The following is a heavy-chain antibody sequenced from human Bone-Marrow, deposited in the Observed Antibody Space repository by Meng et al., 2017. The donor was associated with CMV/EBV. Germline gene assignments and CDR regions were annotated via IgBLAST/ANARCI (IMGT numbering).Heavy chain of an antibody. D-gene: IGHD6-13*01. CDR2: IYYSGST. CDR3: ARSEWGSSWYMGFDAFDI. J-gene: IGHJ3*02. CDR1: GGSISSYY. V-gene: IGHV4-59*01. Sequence: SETLSLTCTVSGGSISSYYWSWIRQPPGRGLEWIGYIYYSGSTNYNPSLKSRVTISVDTSKNQFSLKLNSVTATDTAVYYCARSEWGSSWYMGFDAFDIWGQGTTVTVSS.